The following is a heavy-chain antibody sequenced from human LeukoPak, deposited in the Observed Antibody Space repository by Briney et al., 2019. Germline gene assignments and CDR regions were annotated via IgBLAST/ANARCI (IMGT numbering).Heavy chain of an antibody. D-gene: IGHD6-19*01. Sequence: PGGSLRLSCAASGFTFNSYAMNWVRQAPGKGLEWVSGISVSGGGTYYADSVKGRFTISRDNSKNTLYLQMNSLRVEDTAAYYCAKVQMGTGWTFDFWGQGILVTVSS. CDR3: AKVQMGTGWTFDF. J-gene: IGHJ4*02. V-gene: IGHV3-23*01. CDR2: ISVSGGGT. CDR1: GFTFNSYA.